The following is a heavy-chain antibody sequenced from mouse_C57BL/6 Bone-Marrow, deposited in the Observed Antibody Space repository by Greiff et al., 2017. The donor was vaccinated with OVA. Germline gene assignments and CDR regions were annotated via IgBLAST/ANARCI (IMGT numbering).Heavy chain of an antibody. CDR1: GFSLTSYA. CDR2: IWTGGGT. CDR3: ASITTVVAYWYFDV. D-gene: IGHD1-1*01. V-gene: IGHV2-9-1*01. J-gene: IGHJ1*03. Sequence: QVQLQQSGPGLVAPSQSLSITCTVSGFSLTSYAISWVRQPPGKGLEWLGVIWTGGGTNYNSALKSRLSISKDNSKSQVFLKMNSLQTDDTARYYCASITTVVAYWYFDVWGTGTTVTVSS.